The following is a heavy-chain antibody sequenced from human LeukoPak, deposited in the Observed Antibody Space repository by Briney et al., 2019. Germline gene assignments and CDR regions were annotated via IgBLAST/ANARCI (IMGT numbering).Heavy chain of an antibody. D-gene: IGHD6-19*01. Sequence: GGSLRLSCAASGFTFSSYSMNWVRQAPGKGLELVSFISSSTSTIYYADSVKGRFTISRDNAKNSLYLQMSSLRAEDTAVYYCARVRGGWYMDVWGKGTTVTVSS. CDR3: ARVRGGWYMDV. J-gene: IGHJ6*03. CDR2: ISSSTSTI. V-gene: IGHV3-48*04. CDR1: GFTFSSYS.